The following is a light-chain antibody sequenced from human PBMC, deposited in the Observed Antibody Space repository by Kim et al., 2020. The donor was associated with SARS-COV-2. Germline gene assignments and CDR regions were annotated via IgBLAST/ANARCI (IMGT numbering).Light chain of an antibody. J-gene: IGLJ2*01. CDR3: QSYDSSNPVV. V-gene: IGLV6-57*04. CDR1: SGSIASNY. Sequence: NFMLTQPHSVSESPGKTVTISCTRSSGSIASNYVQWYQLRPCSAPTTVIYEDNQRPSGVPDRFSGSIDSSSNSASLTISGLKTEDEADYYCQSYDSSNPVVFGGGTQLTVL. CDR2: EDN.